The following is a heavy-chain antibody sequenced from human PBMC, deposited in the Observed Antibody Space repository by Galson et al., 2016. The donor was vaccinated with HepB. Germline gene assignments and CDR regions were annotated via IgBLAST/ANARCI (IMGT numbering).Heavy chain of an antibody. CDR3: AKDCAGYKYGYLDL. D-gene: IGHD5-18*01. J-gene: IGHJ4*02. V-gene: IGHV3-9*01. Sequence: SLRLSCAASGFNFGDYAIHWVRQAPGKGLEWVSGISWNSGRIYSADSVKGRFTISRDNANNSLYQQMNSLRAEDTALYYCAKDCAGYKYGYLDLWGQGTLVTVSS. CDR1: GFNFGDYA. CDR2: ISWNSGRI.